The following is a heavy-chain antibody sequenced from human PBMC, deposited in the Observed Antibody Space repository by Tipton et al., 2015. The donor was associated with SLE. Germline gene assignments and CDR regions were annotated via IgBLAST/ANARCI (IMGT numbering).Heavy chain of an antibody. V-gene: IGHV3-33*01. CDR1: GFTFSSYG. CDR2: IWYDGSNK. Sequence: SLRLSCAASGFTFSSYGMHWVRQAPGKGLEWVAVIWYDGSNKYYADSVKGRFTISRDNSKNTLYLQMNSLRAEDTAVYYCARDGIVVVPELDYWGQGTLVTVSS. D-gene: IGHD2-2*01. CDR3: ARDGIVVVPELDY. J-gene: IGHJ4*02.